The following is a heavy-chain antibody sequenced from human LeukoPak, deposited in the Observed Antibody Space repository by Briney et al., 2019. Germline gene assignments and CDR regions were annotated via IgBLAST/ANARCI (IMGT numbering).Heavy chain of an antibody. V-gene: IGHV1-2*02. CDR1: GYTFTGYY. Sequence: ASVKVSCKASGYTFTGYYMHWVRQAPGQGLEWMGWINPNSGGTNYAQKFQGRVTMTRDTSISTAYMELSRLRSDDTAVYYCARVTPIWFGEAHFDYWGQGTLVTVSS. CDR2: INPNSGGT. J-gene: IGHJ4*02. CDR3: ARVTPIWFGEAHFDY. D-gene: IGHD3-10*01.